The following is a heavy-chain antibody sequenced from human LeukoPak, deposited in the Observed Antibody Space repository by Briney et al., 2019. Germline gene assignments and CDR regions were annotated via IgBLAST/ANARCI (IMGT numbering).Heavy chain of an antibody. J-gene: IGHJ6*03. Sequence: SQTLSLTCIVSGASTGSDGFYWSWSRQLPGKGLEWIGYIYYTGFTYCKPSLKSRVTMSVDTSQNQFSLRMSSMTAADTAVYYCARAGLGIENYYYYMDVWGKGTTVTVSS. CDR1: GASTGSDGFY. CDR3: ARAGLGIENYYYYMDV. D-gene: IGHD1-14*01. CDR2: IYYTGFT. V-gene: IGHV4-31*03.